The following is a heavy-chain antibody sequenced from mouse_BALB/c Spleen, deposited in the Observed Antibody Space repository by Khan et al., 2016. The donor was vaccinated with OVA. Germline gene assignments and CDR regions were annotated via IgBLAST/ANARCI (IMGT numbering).Heavy chain of an antibody. D-gene: IGHD2-10*01. CDR1: GFSLTNYG. CDR3: ARQPYYHYYVMDY. Sequence: QMQLEESGPGLVAPSQSLSITCTISGFSLTNYGVHWVRLPPGKGLEWLVVIWSDGSTTYNSALKSRLSISKVNSKSQVFLKMNSLQTDDTAMYYCARQPYYHYYVMDYWGQGTSVTVSS. V-gene: IGHV2-6-1*01. J-gene: IGHJ4*01. CDR2: IWSDGST.